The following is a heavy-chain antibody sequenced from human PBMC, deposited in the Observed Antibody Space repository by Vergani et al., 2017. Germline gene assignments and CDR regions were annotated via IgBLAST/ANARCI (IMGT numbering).Heavy chain of an antibody. CDR2: IWYDGSNK. CDR3: AKDLGLFNPPHLHDAFDI. Sequence: QVQLVESGGGVVQPGRSLRLSCAASGFTFSSYGMHWVRQAPGKGLEWVAVIWYDGSNKYYADSVKGRFTISRDNSKNTLYLQMNSLRAEDTAVYYCAKDLGLFNPPHLHDAFDIWGQGTMVTVSS. CDR1: GFTFSSYG. J-gene: IGHJ3*02. D-gene: IGHD3-22*01. V-gene: IGHV3-33*06.